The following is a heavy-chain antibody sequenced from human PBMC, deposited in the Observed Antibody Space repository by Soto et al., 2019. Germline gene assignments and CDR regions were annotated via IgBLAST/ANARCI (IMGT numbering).Heavy chain of an antibody. CDR2: ISAYNGNT. V-gene: IGHV1-18*04. Sequence: ASVKVSCKASGYTFTSYGICWVRQAPGQGLEWMGWISAYNGNTNYAQKLQGRVTMTTDTSTSTAYMELRSLRSDDTAVYYCARDPPGRGDYALGYFDYWGQGTLVTVSS. D-gene: IGHD4-17*01. CDR3: ARDPPGRGDYALGYFDY. J-gene: IGHJ4*02. CDR1: GYTFTSYG.